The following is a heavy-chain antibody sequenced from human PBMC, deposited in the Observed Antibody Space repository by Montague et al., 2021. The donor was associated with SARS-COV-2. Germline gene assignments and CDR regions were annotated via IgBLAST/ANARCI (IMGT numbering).Heavy chain of an antibody. J-gene: IGHJ4*02. CDR1: GGSFSGYY. D-gene: IGHD3-10*01. CDR3: ARGTEYGSGIYRHHYYDH. Sequence: SETLSLTCAVSGGSFSGYYWSWIRQPPGKGLEWIGEINHSGSTNSNPSLKSRVTISVDTSKNQFSLKLSSVTAADTAVYYCARGTEYGSGIYRHHYYDHWGQGTLVTVSS. CDR2: INHSGST. V-gene: IGHV4-34*01.